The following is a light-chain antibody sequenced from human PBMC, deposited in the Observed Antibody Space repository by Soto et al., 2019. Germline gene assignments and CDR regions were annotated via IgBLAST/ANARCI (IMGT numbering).Light chain of an antibody. V-gene: IGKV1-9*01. CDR3: QQLNSYPSWT. CDR1: QGISSY. J-gene: IGKJ1*01. Sequence: DIQLTQSTSFLSASVGDRVTITCRASQGISSYLAWYQQKPGKAPKLLIYAASTLQSGVPSRFSGSGSGTEFTLTISSLQAEDFATYYCQQLNSYPSWTFGQGTKVEIK. CDR2: AAS.